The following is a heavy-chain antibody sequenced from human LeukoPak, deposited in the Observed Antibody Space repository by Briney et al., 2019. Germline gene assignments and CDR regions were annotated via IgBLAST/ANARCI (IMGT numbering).Heavy chain of an antibody. CDR1: GFTFSSYW. CDR2: IKQDGSEK. CDR3: AKDMSEDGYNWGFDY. D-gene: IGHD5-24*01. Sequence: GGSLRLSCAASGFTFSSYWMSWVRQAPGKGLEWVANIKQDGSEKYYVDSVKGRFTISRDNAKNSLYLQMNSLRAEDTAVYYCAKDMSEDGYNWGFDYWGQGTLVTVSS. V-gene: IGHV3-7*01. J-gene: IGHJ4*02.